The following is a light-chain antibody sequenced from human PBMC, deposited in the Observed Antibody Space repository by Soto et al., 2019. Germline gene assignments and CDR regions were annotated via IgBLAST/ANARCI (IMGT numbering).Light chain of an antibody. J-gene: IGKJ1*01. Sequence: EIVLTQSPGTLSLSPRERATLSCRASQSVANAYLAWYQHKVGQSPRLLIYGASNRAPGIPDRFSGSGSGTDFTLTISRLEPEDFAVYYCQQYAASPGTFGQGTQVEFK. V-gene: IGKV3-20*01. CDR2: GAS. CDR1: QSVANAY. CDR3: QQYAASPGT.